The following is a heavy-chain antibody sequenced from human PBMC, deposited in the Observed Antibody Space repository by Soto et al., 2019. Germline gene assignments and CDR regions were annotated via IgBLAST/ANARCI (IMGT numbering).Heavy chain of an antibody. V-gene: IGHV4-34*01. CDR1: GGSFSGYY. Sequence: LSLTCAVYGGSFSGYYWSWIRQPPGKGLEWIGEINHSGSTNYNPSLKSRVTISVDTSKNQFSLKLSSVTAADTAVYYCARGHDYGGNFNYWGQGTLVTVSS. CDR3: ARGHDYGGNFNY. D-gene: IGHD4-17*01. J-gene: IGHJ4*02. CDR2: INHSGST.